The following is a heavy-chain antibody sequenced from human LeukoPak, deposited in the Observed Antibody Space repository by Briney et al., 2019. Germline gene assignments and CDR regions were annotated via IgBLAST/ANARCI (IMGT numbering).Heavy chain of an antibody. CDR3: ARHRGPRHYYDSSGYYFVDY. CDR2: IYPGDSDT. CDR1: GYSFTNYW. Sequence: GESLKISCKGSGYSFTNYWIGWVRQMPGKGLEWMGIIYPGDSDTRYSPSFQGQVTISADKSISTAYLQWSSLKASDTAMYYCARHRGPRHYYDSSGYYFVDYWGQGTLVTVSS. J-gene: IGHJ4*02. D-gene: IGHD3-22*01. V-gene: IGHV5-51*01.